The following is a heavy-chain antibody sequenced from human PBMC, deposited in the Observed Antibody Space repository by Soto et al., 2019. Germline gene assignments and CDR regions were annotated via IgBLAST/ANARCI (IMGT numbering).Heavy chain of an antibody. V-gene: IGHV2-5*02. CDR3: ALRPPMCRGVFIDGFDI. D-gene: IGHD3-10*01. Sequence: QITLKESGPMLVKPTQTLTLTCTVSGFSLSTSGVGVGWIRQPPGKALEWLALIYWDDDQRYSPSLKNRLTVTKDTSKDQVVLTMTNMDPVDTGTYYCALRPPMCRGVFIDGFDIWGQGTRVTVSS. CDR2: IYWDDDQ. J-gene: IGHJ3*02. CDR1: GFSLSTSGVG.